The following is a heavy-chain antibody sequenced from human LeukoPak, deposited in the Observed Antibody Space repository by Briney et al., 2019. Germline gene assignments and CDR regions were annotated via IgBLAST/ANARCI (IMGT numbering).Heavy chain of an antibody. Sequence: GGSLRLSCAASGFTFSNYEIIGVRQAPGEGLEWISYTSTTATPTNYADSVQDPFTISRAHAKNSLYLQMTRLSGADTAVYYCTRNGGGLGYSGQGTLVTVSS. CDR2: TSTTATPT. CDR1: GFTFSNYE. J-gene: IGHJ4*02. CDR3: TRNGGGLGY. V-gene: IGHV3-48*03. D-gene: IGHD2-21*01.